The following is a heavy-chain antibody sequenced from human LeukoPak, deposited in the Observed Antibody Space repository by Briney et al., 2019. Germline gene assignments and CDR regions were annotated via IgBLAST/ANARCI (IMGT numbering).Heavy chain of an antibody. CDR2: IYYGENT. Sequence: SETLSLTCTVSGGSISSSRYYWGWIRQPPGKGLEWIGNIYYGENTYYNPSLKSRVTISIDTSKSQFYLKLSSLTAADTAVYYCARRDDSSGYHKIFDYWGPGTLVTVSS. D-gene: IGHD3-22*01. J-gene: IGHJ4*02. CDR3: ARRDDSSGYHKIFDY. CDR1: GGSISSSRYY. V-gene: IGHV4-39*01.